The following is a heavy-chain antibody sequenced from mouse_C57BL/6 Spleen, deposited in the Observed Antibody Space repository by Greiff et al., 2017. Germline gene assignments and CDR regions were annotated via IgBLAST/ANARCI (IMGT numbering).Heavy chain of an antibody. CDR2: INPSSGYT. CDR1: GYTFTSYT. V-gene: IGHV1-4*01. CDR3: ASQEGY. Sequence: VKLQESGAELARPGASVKMSCKASGYTFTSYTMHWVKQRPGQGLEWIGYINPSSGYTKYNQKFKDQATLTADKSSSTAYMQLSSLTSEDSAVXYCASQEGYWGQGTTLTVSS. J-gene: IGHJ2*01.